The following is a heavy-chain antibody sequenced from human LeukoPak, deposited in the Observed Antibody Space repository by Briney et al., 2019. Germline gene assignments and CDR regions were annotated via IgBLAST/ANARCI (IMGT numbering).Heavy chain of an antibody. D-gene: IGHD3-10*01. J-gene: IGHJ4*02. Sequence: KPSETLSLTCAVYGGSFSGYYWSWIRQPPGKGLEWIGEINHSGSTNYNPSLKSRVTISVDTSKNQFSLQLSSVTAADTAVYYCARVRITMVRGASGPDYWGQGTLVTVSS. CDR3: ARVRITMVRGASGPDY. V-gene: IGHV4-34*01. CDR2: INHSGST. CDR1: GGSFSGYY.